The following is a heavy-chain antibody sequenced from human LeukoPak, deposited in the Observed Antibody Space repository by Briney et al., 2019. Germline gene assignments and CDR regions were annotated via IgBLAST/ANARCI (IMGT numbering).Heavy chain of an antibody. J-gene: IGHJ4*02. CDR1: RFTFSNYV. CDR2: ISYDGSNK. CDR3: ARPPKSDGHCFDY. V-gene: IGHV3-30*03. Sequence: GGSLRLSCAASRFTFSNYVMHWVRQAPGKGLEGVAVISYDGSNKYYADSVKGRFTISRDNSKNTLYLQMNRLRSEDTAVYYCARPPKSDGHCFDYWGQGTLVTVSS. D-gene: IGHD3-3*02.